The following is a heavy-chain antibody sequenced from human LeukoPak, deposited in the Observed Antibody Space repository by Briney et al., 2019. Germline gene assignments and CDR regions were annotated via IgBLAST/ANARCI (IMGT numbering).Heavy chain of an antibody. J-gene: IGHJ3*02. V-gene: IGHV4-39*01. CDR2: IYYSGST. CDR1: GGSISSSSYY. CDR3: ARPRSSGYYSGAFDI. D-gene: IGHD3-22*01. Sequence: SETLSLTCTVSGGSISSSSYYWGWIRQPPGKGLEWIGRIYYSGSTYYNPSLKSRVTISVDTSKNQFSLKLSSVTAADTAVYYCARPRSSGYYSGAFDIWGPRTMVTVSS.